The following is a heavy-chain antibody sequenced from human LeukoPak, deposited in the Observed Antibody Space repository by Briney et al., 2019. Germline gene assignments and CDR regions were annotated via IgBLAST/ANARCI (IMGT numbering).Heavy chain of an antibody. CDR1: GFTVSSNF. V-gene: IGHV3-23*01. J-gene: IGHJ4*02. Sequence: PGGSLRLSCAVSGFTVSSNFMSWVRQAPGKGLEWVSGISASGGGTYYADSVRGRFTISRDNSKNTLYLQMNSLRAEDTAVYYCAKPYSGYDRFDYWGQGTLVTVSS. D-gene: IGHD5-12*01. CDR2: ISASGGGT. CDR3: AKPYSGYDRFDY.